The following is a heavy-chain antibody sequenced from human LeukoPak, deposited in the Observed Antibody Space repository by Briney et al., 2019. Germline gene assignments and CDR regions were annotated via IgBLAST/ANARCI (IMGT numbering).Heavy chain of an antibody. CDR1: GFNFANHA. Sequence: GGSLRLSCAASGFNFANHAMSWVRQTPGKGLEWVSAISGGGDITYYADSVTGRFTISRDNSKDTLFLQMHSLRPGDTAVYYCAKPDTAMVFGGYYFDYWGQGTLVTVSS. J-gene: IGHJ4*02. D-gene: IGHD5-18*01. CDR2: ISGGGDIT. CDR3: AKPDTAMVFGGYYFDY. V-gene: IGHV3-23*01.